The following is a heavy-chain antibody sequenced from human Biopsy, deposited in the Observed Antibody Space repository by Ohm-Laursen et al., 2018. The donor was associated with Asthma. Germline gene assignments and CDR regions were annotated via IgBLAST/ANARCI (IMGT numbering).Heavy chain of an antibody. CDR1: GGSFSSSSYY. Sequence: GTLSLTWAVYGGSFSSSSYYWGWIRQPPGKGMEWIGSMYHSGSPYYHPSLKSRATISIDTSKNLLSLKMSSVTAADTAVYFCVRHQYSSSWSTFDYWGQGALVTVSS. V-gene: IGHV4-39*01. J-gene: IGHJ4*02. CDR3: VRHQYSSSWSTFDY. CDR2: MYHSGSP. D-gene: IGHD3-22*01.